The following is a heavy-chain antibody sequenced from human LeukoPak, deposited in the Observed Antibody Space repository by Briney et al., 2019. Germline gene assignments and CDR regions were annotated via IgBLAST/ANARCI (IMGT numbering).Heavy chain of an antibody. CDR3: ARDLLGDYLDY. D-gene: IGHD2/OR15-2a*01. CDR1: GFTFSRYW. Sequence: GGSLRLSCAASGFTFSRYWMHWVRQAPGKGLVWVSRINNDDSSTSYADSVKGRFTISRDNAKNTLYLQMNSLRAEDTAVYYCARDLLGDYLDYWGQGTLVTVSS. CDR2: INNDDSST. J-gene: IGHJ4*02. V-gene: IGHV3-74*01.